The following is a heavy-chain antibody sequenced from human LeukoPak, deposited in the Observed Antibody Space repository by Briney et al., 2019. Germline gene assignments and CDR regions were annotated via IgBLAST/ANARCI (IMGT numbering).Heavy chain of an antibody. Sequence: SETLSLTCTVSGGSISSGGYYWSWIRQHPGKGLEWIGYIYYSGSTYYNPSLKSRVTISVDTSKNQFSLKLSSVTAADTAVYYCARGQMVAATPSAEYFQHWGQGTLVTVSS. V-gene: IGHV4-31*03. CDR3: ARGQMVAATPSAEYFQH. J-gene: IGHJ1*01. CDR2: IYYSGST. D-gene: IGHD2-15*01. CDR1: GGSISSGGYY.